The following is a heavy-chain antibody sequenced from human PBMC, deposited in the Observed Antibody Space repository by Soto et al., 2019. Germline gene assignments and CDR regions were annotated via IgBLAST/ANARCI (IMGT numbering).Heavy chain of an antibody. CDR2: ISSTGST. J-gene: IGHJ5*01. CDR3: ARNTGWYLHDS. CDR1: GDSMSRHY. V-gene: IGHV4-59*11. D-gene: IGHD6-19*01. Sequence: SETLSLTCTVSGDSMSRHYWSWLRQPPGKGLEWIGYISSTGSTHYNTSLRSRVTISPDTSKKQFSLNLNSVTASDTAVYYCARNTGWYLHDSWGQGTLVTVSS.